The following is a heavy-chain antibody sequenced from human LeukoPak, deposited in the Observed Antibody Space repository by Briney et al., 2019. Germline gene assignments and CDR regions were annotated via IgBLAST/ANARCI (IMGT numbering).Heavy chain of an antibody. V-gene: IGHV4-59*01. D-gene: IGHD2-8*01. CDR2: IYYSGST. CDR1: GGSISSYY. J-gene: IGHJ4*02. CDR3: ARLRGYCINDVCSSDRFPDY. Sequence: SETLSLTCTVPGGSISSYYWSWIRQPPGKGLEWIGYIYYSGSTNYNPSLKSRVTISVDTSKNQFSLKVRSVTAADTAVYYCARLRGYCINDVCSSDRFPDYWGQGTLVTVSS.